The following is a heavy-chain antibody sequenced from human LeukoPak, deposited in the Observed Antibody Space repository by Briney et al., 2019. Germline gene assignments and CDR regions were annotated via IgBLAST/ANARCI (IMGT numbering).Heavy chain of an antibody. CDR3: ARTSLTYYDFWSGYWRTSFDY. V-gene: IGHV1-18*01. D-gene: IGHD3-3*01. J-gene: IGHJ4*02. Sequence: ASVKVSCKASGYTFTSYDINWVRQAPGQGLEWMGWISAYNGNTNYAQKLQGRVTMTTDTSTSTAYMELRSLRSDDTAVYYCARTSLTYYDFWSGYWRTSFDYWGQGTLVTVSS. CDR2: ISAYNGNT. CDR1: GYTFTSYD.